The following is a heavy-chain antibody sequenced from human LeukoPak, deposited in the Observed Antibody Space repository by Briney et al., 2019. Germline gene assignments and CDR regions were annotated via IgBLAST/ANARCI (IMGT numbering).Heavy chain of an antibody. D-gene: IGHD4-17*01. Sequence: PSETLSLTCTVSGGSISSSSYYWSWIRQPPGKGLEWIGEINHSGSTNYNPSLKSRVTISVDTSKNQFSLKLSSVTAADTAVYYCARFIRPNRYPNNLFTVTTGTGGFDPWGQGTLVTVSS. CDR1: GGSISSSSYY. J-gene: IGHJ5*02. V-gene: IGHV4-39*07. CDR3: ARFIRPNRYPNNLFTVTTGTGGFDP. CDR2: INHSGST.